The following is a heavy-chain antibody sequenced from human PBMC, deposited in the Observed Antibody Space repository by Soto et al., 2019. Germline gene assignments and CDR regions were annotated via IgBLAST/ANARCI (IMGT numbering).Heavy chain of an antibody. J-gene: IGHJ4*02. Sequence: QVQLVESGGGVVQPGRSLRLSCAASGFTFSNYGMHWVRQAPGKGLEWVAIISYDGDNEYYADSVMGGFTISRDNSKNTLYLQTNSLRHEDTAVYYCAKDGGPVYCNSPGCSAKHFDYWGQGTLVTVSS. CDR3: AKDGGPVYCNSPGCSAKHFDY. D-gene: IGHD2-2*01. CDR2: ISYDGDNE. CDR1: GFTFSNYG. V-gene: IGHV3-30*18.